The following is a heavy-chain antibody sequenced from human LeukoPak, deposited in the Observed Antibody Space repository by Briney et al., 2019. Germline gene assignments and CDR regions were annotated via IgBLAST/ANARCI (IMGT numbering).Heavy chain of an antibody. J-gene: IGHJ4*02. D-gene: IGHD4-11*01. CDR2: IDGRGSST. CDR3: AKSTTVTTQQRGYFDY. V-gene: IGHV3-23*05. Sequence: GGSLRLSCAASGFTFSSYAMSWVRQAPNKGLEWVSTIDGRGSSTFSADSVKGRFTISRDNPKNTLYLQMNSLRPEDTAVYYCAKSTTVTTQQRGYFDYWGQGTLVTVSS. CDR1: GFTFSSYA.